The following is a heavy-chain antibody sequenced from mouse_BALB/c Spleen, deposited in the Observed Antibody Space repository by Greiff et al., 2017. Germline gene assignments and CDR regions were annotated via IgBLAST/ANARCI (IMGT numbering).Heavy chain of an antibody. V-gene: IGHV1-82*01. D-gene: IGHD2-10*02. CDR2: IYPGDGDT. CDR3: ARGKYGNYYAMDY. Sequence: QVQLQQSGPELVKPGASVKISCKASGYAFSSSWMNWVKQRPGQGLEWIGRIYPGDGDTNYNGKFKGKATLTADKSSSTAYMQLSSLTSVDSAVYFCARGKYGNYYAMDYWGQGTSVTVSS. CDR1: GYAFSSSW. J-gene: IGHJ4*01.